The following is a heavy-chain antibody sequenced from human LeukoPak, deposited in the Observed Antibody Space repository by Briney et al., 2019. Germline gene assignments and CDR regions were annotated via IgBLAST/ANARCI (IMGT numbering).Heavy chain of an antibody. Sequence: SETLSLTCTVSVGSISSGNYYWSWIRQHPGKGLEWIGYIFYSGNTYYNPSLKSRVTISVDTSKNQFSLKLTSVTAADTAVYYCARVQRPSLYYYYMDVWGKGTTVTVSS. CDR1: VGSISSGNYY. CDR2: IFYSGNT. D-gene: IGHD6-25*01. J-gene: IGHJ6*03. V-gene: IGHV4-31*03. CDR3: ARVQRPSLYYYYMDV.